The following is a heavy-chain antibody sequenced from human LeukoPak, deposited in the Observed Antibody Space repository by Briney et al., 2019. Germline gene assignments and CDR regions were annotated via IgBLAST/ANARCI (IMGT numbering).Heavy chain of an antibody. CDR1: GFTFSSYG. Sequence: GGSLRLSCAASGFTFSSYGMHWVRQAPGKGLEWVAFIRYDGSNKYYADSVKGRFTISRDNSKNTLYLQMNSLRAEDTAVYYCAREGGWIQLWLRLFRNWFDPWGQGTLVTVSS. J-gene: IGHJ5*02. V-gene: IGHV3-30*02. CDR2: IRYDGSNK. D-gene: IGHD5-18*01. CDR3: AREGGWIQLWLRLFRNWFDP.